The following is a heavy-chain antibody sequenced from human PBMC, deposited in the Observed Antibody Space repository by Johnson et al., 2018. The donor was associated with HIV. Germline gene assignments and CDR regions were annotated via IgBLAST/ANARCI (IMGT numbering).Heavy chain of an antibody. V-gene: IGHV3-7*01. CDR1: GFTFRNYL. CDR3: ARDWGGYCSGGSCYGDAFDI. Sequence: VQLVESGGGVVEPGRSLRLSCAASGFTFRNYLMSWVRQAPGKGLEWVANIKEDGSEKFYVDSVKGRFTISRDNAKNSLYLQMNSLRAEETAVYYCARDWGGYCSGGSCYGDAFDIWGQGTRVTVSS. D-gene: IGHD2-15*01. CDR2: IKEDGSEK. J-gene: IGHJ3*02.